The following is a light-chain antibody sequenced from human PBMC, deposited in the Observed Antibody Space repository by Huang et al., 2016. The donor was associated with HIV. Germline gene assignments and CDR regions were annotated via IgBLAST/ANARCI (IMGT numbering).Light chain of an antibody. CDR2: AAS. CDR1: QSISSY. V-gene: IGKV1-39*01. CDR3: QQSYSTPGT. J-gene: IGKJ1*01. Sequence: DIQMTQSPSSLSASVGDRVTITCRASQSISSYLNWYQQKPGKAPKLLSYAASSLQSGVPSRFSCSGSGTDFTLTINSLQPEDFATYYCQQSYSTPGTFGQGTKVEIK.